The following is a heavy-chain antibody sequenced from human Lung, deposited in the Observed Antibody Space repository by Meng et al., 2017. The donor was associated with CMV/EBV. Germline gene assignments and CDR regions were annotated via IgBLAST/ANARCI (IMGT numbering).Heavy chain of an antibody. CDR2: FDPEDGET. CDR1: GYTLTELS. CDR3: ATSSIAARRMGFDY. D-gene: IGHD6-6*01. J-gene: IGHJ4*02. Sequence: VKLVMLGVEVKKPWASGKFSCKVSGYTLTELSMHWVRQGPGKGLEWMGGFDPEDGETIYAQKFQGRVTMTEDTSTDTAYMELSSLRSEDTAVYYCATSSIAARRMGFDYWGQGTLVTVSS. V-gene: IGHV1-24*01.